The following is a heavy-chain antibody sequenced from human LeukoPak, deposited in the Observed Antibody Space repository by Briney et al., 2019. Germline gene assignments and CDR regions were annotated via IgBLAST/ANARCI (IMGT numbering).Heavy chain of an antibody. CDR1: GGSISGTNW. J-gene: IGHJ4*02. CDR2: ISLAGQT. Sequence: SGTLSLTCGVSGGSISGTNWWSWVRRPPGQGLEWIGEISLAGQTNYNPSLNGRVTMSLDKSSNQLSLHLTSVTAADTAIYFCSRESGPFCPFGYWGQGTLVIVSS. CDR3: SRESGPFCPFGY. D-gene: IGHD1-26*01. V-gene: IGHV4-4*02.